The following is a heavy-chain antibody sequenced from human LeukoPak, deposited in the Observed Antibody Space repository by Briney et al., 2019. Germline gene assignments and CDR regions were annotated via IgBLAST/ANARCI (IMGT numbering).Heavy chain of an antibody. D-gene: IGHD4-23*01. Sequence: GGSLRLSCAASGFTFDDYGMSWVRQALGKGLEWVSGINWNGGSTGYADSVKGRFTISRDNAKNSLYLQMNSLRAEDTALYYCARVSVTDYMDVWGKGTTVTVSS. CDR2: INWNGGST. J-gene: IGHJ6*03. CDR1: GFTFDDYG. CDR3: ARVSVTDYMDV. V-gene: IGHV3-20*04.